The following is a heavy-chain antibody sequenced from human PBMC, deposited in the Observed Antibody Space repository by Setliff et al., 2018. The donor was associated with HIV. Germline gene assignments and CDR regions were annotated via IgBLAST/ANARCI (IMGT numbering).Heavy chain of an antibody. Sequence: GGSLRLSCAASGFTFSSYTMNWVRQAPGKGLEWVSAVSGTGGETYYADSVKGRFTISRDNSKNTLYLQLNSLRAEDSAVYYCMKTPTGVLAADAIQYWGPGTLVTVSS. CDR3: MKTPTGVLAADAIQY. CDR1: GFTFSSYT. V-gene: IGHV3-23*01. CDR2: VSGTGGET. J-gene: IGHJ1*01. D-gene: IGHD1-1*01.